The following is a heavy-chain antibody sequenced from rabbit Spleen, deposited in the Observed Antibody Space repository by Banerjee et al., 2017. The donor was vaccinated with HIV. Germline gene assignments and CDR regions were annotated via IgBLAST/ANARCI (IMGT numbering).Heavy chain of an antibody. CDR2: IDPVFGIA. CDR3: ARDLVAVIGWNFNL. J-gene: IGHJ4*01. CDR1: GFTLSSYYM. D-gene: IGHD1-1*01. Sequence: QEHLKESGGGLVQPGGSLKLSCKASGFTLSSYYMNWVRQAPGKGLEWIGYIDPVFGIAYYATWVSGRFTMSRTSSTTVTLQMSSLTAADTATYFCARDLVAVIGWNFNLWGPGTLVTVS. V-gene: IGHV1S45*01.